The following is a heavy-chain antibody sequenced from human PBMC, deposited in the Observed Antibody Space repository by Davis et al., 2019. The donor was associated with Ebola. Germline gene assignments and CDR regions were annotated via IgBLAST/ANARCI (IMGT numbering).Heavy chain of an antibody. D-gene: IGHD1-20*01. CDR1: ENSFSTYW. CDR3: ATLRRTITGMDDGFDI. J-gene: IGHJ3*02. Sequence: GESLKISCKDSENSFSTYWIGWVRQMPGKDLEWMGLIYTGDSDTRYSPSFRGQVTISADRSTRTAFLQWSSLKASDTARYYCATLRRTITGMDDGFDIWGQGTMVTVSS. CDR2: IYTGDSDT. V-gene: IGHV5-51*01.